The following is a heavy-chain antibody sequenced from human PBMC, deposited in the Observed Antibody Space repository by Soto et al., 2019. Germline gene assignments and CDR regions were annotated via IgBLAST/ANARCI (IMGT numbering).Heavy chain of an antibody. J-gene: IGHJ4*02. CDR3: ARDAGVSGELSY. CDR1: GYTFTSYG. Sequence: QVQLVQSGAEVKKPGASVKVSCKASGYTFTSYGISWVRQAPGQGLEWMGWISAYNGNTNYAQKLQGRVTITTDTSMSTAYMDLRSLRSDDTAVYYCARDAGVSGELSYWGQGTLVTVSS. CDR2: ISAYNGNT. D-gene: IGHD3-16*02. V-gene: IGHV1-18*01.